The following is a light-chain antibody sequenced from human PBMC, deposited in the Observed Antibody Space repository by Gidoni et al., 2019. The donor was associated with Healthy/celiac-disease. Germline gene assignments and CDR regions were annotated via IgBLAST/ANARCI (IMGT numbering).Light chain of an antibody. CDR1: KLGDKY. Sequence: SYELTQPPSVSVSPGQTASITCSGDKLGDKYACWYQQKPGQSPVLVIYQDSKRPSGIPERFSGSNSGNTATLTISGTHAMDEADYYCHALDSSTVVFGGGTKLTVL. J-gene: IGLJ2*01. V-gene: IGLV3-1*01. CDR3: HALDSSTVV. CDR2: QDS.